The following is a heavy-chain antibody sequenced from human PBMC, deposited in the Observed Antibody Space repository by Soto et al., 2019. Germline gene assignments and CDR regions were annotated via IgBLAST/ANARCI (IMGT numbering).Heavy chain of an antibody. Sequence: MESGGALVQPGGSLRLSCAASGFSVSRNYMTWVRQAPGKGLDWVSVIYAGVGTSYAASVKGRFTISRSNSKNTLYLQMASLRVADTAVPYCASVAYAQSGSTLAYWGQGTRVTVSS. CDR2: IYAGVGT. CDR1: GFSVSRNY. CDR3: ASVAYAQSGSTLAY. J-gene: IGHJ4*02. D-gene: IGHD2-15*01. V-gene: IGHV3-53*04.